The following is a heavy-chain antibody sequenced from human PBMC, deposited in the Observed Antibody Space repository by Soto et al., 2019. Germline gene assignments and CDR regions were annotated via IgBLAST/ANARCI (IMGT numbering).Heavy chain of an antibody. V-gene: IGHV4-39*01. J-gene: IGHJ5*02. CDR2: MHYSGST. CDR3: ARPGYSSSWYWFDP. CDR1: GGSFRSTDYY. Sequence: TXSLTCTVSGGSFRSTDYYWGLIRHPPNKGLEWVGSMHYSGSTFYNPSLKSRVTISVDTSRNQFSLKLTSVTDADTAVYYCARPGYSSSWYWFDPWGQGTLVTVSS. D-gene: IGHD6-13*01.